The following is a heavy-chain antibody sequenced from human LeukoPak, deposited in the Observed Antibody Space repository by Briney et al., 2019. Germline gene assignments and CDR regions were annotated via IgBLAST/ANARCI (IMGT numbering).Heavy chain of an antibody. Sequence: PGGSLKPSCAASGFTFSVYWMHWVRQAPGKGLVWVSRISNDGSSTTYADSVKGRFTISRDDAKNTVYLQMNSLRAEDTAVYYCVRDSPTGYYTDHWGQGTLVTVSS. CDR1: GFTFSVYW. D-gene: IGHD3/OR15-3a*01. J-gene: IGHJ4*02. V-gene: IGHV3-74*01. CDR3: VRDSPTGYYTDH. CDR2: ISNDGSST.